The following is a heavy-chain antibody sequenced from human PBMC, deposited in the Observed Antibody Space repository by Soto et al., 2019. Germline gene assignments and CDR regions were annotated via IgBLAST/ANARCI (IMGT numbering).Heavy chain of an antibody. CDR3: ARHYCSGGSCYSGDYYYYGMDV. CDR1: GYSFPTYW. CDR2: IYPGDSDT. Sequence: PGESLKISCQGSGYSFPTYWIIWVRQMPGKGLEWMGIIYPGDSDTRYSPSFQGQVTISADKSISTAYLHWSSLKASDTAMYYCARHYCSGGSCYSGDYYYYGMDVWGQGTTVTVSS. D-gene: IGHD2-15*01. V-gene: IGHV5-51*01. J-gene: IGHJ6*02.